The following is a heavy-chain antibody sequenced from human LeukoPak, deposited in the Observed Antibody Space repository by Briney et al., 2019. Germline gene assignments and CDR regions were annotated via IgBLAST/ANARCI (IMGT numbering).Heavy chain of an antibody. V-gene: IGHV4-59*01. CDR2: IYYSGST. D-gene: IGHD5-24*01. J-gene: IGHJ1*01. CDR3: ARDRDGFRFFDR. Sequence: SETLSLTCTVSGGSFNSYFWSWIRQPPGKGLEWIAYIYYSGSTNYNPSLKSRVSVSVDKSKNQFSLRLSSVTAADTAVYFCARDRDGFRFFDRWGQGTLVTVSS. CDR1: GGSFNSYF.